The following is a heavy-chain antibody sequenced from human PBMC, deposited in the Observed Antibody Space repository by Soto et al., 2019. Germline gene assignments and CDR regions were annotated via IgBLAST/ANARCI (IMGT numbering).Heavy chain of an antibody. CDR1: GYTFTAYP. CDR2: INAANGDT. V-gene: IGHV1-3*01. CDR3: ARKDYYGAGVYYFDH. D-gene: IGHD3-10*01. Sequence: QVHLVQSGAEVKKPGASVKVSCKASGYTFTAYPMHWVRQARGQRLEWMGWINAANGDTGYSQKFHDRVTFTRDTSATTVYMELSSLTSEDTAVYYCARKDYYGAGVYYFDHWGQGTLVTVSS. J-gene: IGHJ4*02.